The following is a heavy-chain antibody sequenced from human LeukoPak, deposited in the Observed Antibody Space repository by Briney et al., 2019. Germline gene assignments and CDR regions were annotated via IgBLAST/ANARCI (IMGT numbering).Heavy chain of an antibody. Sequence: PGGSLRLSCAASGFTFSSYWMHWVRQAPGKGLEWVSAISGSGGSTYYADSVKGRFTISRDNSKNTLYLQMNSLRAEDTAVYYCAKVLYSYGLYYFDYWGQGTLVTVSS. D-gene: IGHD5-18*01. CDR3: AKVLYSYGLYYFDY. CDR1: GFTFSSYW. J-gene: IGHJ4*02. V-gene: IGHV3-23*01. CDR2: ISGSGGST.